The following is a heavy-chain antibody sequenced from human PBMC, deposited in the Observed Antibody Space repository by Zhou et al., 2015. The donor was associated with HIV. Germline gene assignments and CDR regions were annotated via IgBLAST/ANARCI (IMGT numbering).Heavy chain of an antibody. CDR2: ISFDGSNK. CDR1: GFIFSSYA. J-gene: IGHJ6*03. V-gene: IGHV3-30*04. D-gene: IGHD3-22*01. CDR3: ARSSYSESSDYYRYSSYSYYMDV. Sequence: QVQLVGSGGGVVQPGRSLRLSCAASGFIFSSYAMHWVRQAPGKGLEWVAVISFDGSNKYYADSVKGRFTISRDNSKNTLYLQLNSLRTEDTAVYYCARSSYSESSDYYRYSSYSYYMDVWGTGTTVTVSS.